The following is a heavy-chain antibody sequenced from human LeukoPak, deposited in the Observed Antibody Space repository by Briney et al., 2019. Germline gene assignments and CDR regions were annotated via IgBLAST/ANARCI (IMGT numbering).Heavy chain of an antibody. V-gene: IGHV4-39*07. CDR2: IFYSGST. CDR3: ARGVYYYGSGSYYNSYYFDY. D-gene: IGHD3-10*01. CDR1: GGSISTSNYY. Sequence: SETLSLTCTVSGGSISTSNYYWGWIRQPPGKGLEWIGNIFYSGSTYYNPSLKSRVTISVDTSKNQFSLKLSSVTAADTAVYYCARGVYYYGSGSYYNSYYFDYWGQGTLVTVSS. J-gene: IGHJ4*02.